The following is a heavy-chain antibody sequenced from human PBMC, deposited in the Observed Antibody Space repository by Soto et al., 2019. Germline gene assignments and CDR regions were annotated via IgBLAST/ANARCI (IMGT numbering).Heavy chain of an antibody. D-gene: IGHD3-3*01. CDR3: ARDPDVVGVVIMLDY. J-gene: IGHJ4*02. CDR2: IWYDGSNK. V-gene: IGHV3-33*01. CDR1: GVTFSSYG. Sequence: QVQLVESGGGVVQPGRSLRLSCAASGVTFSSYGMHWVRQAPGKGLEWVAVIWYDGSNKYYADSVKGRFTISRDNSKNTLYLQMNSLRAEDTAVYYCARDPDVVGVVIMLDYWGQGTLVTVSS.